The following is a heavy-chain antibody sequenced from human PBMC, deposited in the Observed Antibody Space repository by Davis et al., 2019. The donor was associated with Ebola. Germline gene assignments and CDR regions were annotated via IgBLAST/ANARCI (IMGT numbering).Heavy chain of an antibody. V-gene: IGHV3-7*03. CDR3: ARDQVDIVVVVAAPFDY. Sequence: GGSLRLSCAASGFTFSSYAMSWVRQAPGKGLEWVANIKQDGSEKYYVDSVKGRFTISRDNAKNSLYLQMNSLRAEDTAVYYCARDQVDIVVVVAAPFDYWGQGTLVTVSS. J-gene: IGHJ4*02. CDR2: IKQDGSEK. CDR1: GFTFSSYA. D-gene: IGHD2-15*01.